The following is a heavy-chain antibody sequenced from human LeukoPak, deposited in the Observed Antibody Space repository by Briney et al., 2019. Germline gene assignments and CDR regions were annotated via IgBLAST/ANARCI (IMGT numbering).Heavy chain of an antibody. V-gene: IGHV3-66*01. CDR3: VNSVMVRGVIRPY. J-gene: IGHJ4*02. Sequence: GGSLRLSCAASGFTVSSNYMSWVRQAPGKGLEWVSVIYSGGSTYYANSMKGRFTISGDNSKNTLYLQMDSLRAEDTAVYYCVNSVMVRGVIRPYWGQGTLVTVSS. CDR2: IYSGGST. CDR1: GFTVSSNY. D-gene: IGHD3-10*01.